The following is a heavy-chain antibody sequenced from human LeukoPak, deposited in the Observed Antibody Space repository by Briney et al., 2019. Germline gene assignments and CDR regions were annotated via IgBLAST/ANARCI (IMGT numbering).Heavy chain of an antibody. CDR2: ISSSSSYI. D-gene: IGHD4-17*01. CDR3: ARAGGSTVSHSDY. V-gene: IGHV3-21*01. CDR1: GFTFSSYS. J-gene: IGHJ4*02. Sequence: PGGSLRLSCAASGFTFSSYSMNWVRQAPGKGLEWVSSISSSSSYIYYADSVKGRFTISRDNAKNSLYLQMNSLRAEDTAVYYCARAGGSTVSHSDYWGQGTLVTVSS.